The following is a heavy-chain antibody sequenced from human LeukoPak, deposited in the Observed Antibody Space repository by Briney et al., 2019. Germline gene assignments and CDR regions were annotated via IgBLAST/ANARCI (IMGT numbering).Heavy chain of an antibody. CDR2: ISARNGKT. D-gene: IGHD2-21*01. CDR3: ARTIVGLDDAFDI. J-gene: IGHJ3*02. Sequence: APVKVSCKASRYTFTNYGISWVRQAPGQGLEWMGWISARNGKTNYAQKHQGRVTMTTDTSTSTAYMELRNLRPDDTAVYYCARTIVGLDDAFDIWGQGTMVTVSS. CDR1: RYTFTNYG. V-gene: IGHV1-18*01.